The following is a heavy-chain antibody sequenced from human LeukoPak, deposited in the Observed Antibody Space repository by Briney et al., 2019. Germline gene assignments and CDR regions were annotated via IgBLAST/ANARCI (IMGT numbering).Heavy chain of an antibody. CDR2: IYPADSDT. Sequence: PGESLKISCKCSGYRFTRYWIGWVRQMPGKGLEWMGIIYPADSDTRYSPSFQGQVTISADKSISTAYLQWSSLKASDTAMYYCASREMATMSPFDYWGQGTLVTVSS. CDR3: ASREMATMSPFDY. V-gene: IGHV5-51*01. CDR1: GYRFTRYW. J-gene: IGHJ4*02. D-gene: IGHD5-24*01.